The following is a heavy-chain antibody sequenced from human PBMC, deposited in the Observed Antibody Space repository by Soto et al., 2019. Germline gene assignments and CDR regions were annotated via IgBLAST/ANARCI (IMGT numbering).Heavy chain of an antibody. CDR1: GFDFSNAW. V-gene: IGHV3-15*01. CDR3: TPSTY. J-gene: IGHJ4*02. CDR2: IKSKSDGGTT. Sequence: EVQLVESGGGLVKPGGSLRLSCAASGFDFSNAWMNWVRQAPGKGLEWVARIKSKSDGGTTDYAAPVKGRFSISRDDSKKTLYLQMDSLKTEDTAVYYCTPSTYWGQGTLVTVSS.